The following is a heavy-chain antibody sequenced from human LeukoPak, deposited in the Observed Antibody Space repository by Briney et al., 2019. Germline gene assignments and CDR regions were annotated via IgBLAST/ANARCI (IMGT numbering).Heavy chain of an antibody. J-gene: IGHJ4*02. Sequence: GGSLRLSCAASGFTFSSYCRSWVRPAPGKGGEWVSNIKQEGSEEYSVDSAKGRFTTSRENAQNSRYLQINTLRDENTPVYYCDRGASWGQGTLVTVSS. CDR3: DRGAS. CDR2: IKQEGSEE. V-gene: IGHV3-7*01. CDR1: GFTFSSYC.